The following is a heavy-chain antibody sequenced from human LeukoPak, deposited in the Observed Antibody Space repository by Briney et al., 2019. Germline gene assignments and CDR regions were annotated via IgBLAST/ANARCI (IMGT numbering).Heavy chain of an antibody. CDR1: GFTFDDYT. Sequence: GGSLRLSCAASGFTFDDYTIRWVRQVPGKGLEWVSLISGDGGSTYYADSVKGRFTISRDNSKNSLYLQMNSLRTEDTALYYCARMDNLYSGTYHSDFWGQGTLVTVSS. CDR2: ISGDGGST. D-gene: IGHD1-26*01. CDR3: ARMDNLYSGTYHSDF. J-gene: IGHJ4*02. V-gene: IGHV3-43*01.